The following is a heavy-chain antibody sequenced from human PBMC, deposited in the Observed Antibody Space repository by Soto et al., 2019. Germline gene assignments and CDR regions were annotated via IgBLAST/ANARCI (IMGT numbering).Heavy chain of an antibody. CDR2: IYYSGNT. D-gene: IGHD1-1*01. Sequence: QVRLQEWGPGLVNPYQPLSLKCFVLGGSSTTGGRYWGWFRQLPGRGLEWIGAIYYSGNTYYNASLKSRVTISVEAAKNQFSLKLSSVTAADTAVYYCAQALVFTGGDGFDIWGQGRLVTVSS. V-gene: IGHV4-31*02. CDR3: AQALVFTGGDGFDI. J-gene: IGHJ3*02. CDR1: GGSSTTGGRY.